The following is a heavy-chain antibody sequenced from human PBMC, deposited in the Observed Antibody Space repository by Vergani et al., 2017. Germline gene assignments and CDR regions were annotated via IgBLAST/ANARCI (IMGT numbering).Heavy chain of an antibody. CDR1: GYTFTGYY. CDR2: INPNSGGT. V-gene: IGHV1-2*06. D-gene: IGHD6-19*01. J-gene: IGHJ4*02. Sequence: QVQLVQSGAEVKKPGASVKVSCKASGYTFTGYYMHWVRQAPGQGLEWMGRINPNSGGTNYAQKFQGRVTMTRDTSISTAYMGLSRLRSDDTAVYYCARDEKIISSGWRLSDYWGQGTLVTVSS. CDR3: ARDEKIISSGWRLSDY.